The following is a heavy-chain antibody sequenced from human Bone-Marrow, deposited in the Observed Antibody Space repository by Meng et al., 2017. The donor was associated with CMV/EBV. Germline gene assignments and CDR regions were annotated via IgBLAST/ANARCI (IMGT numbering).Heavy chain of an antibody. CDR1: GYSFTSYW. CDR3: ARQPMGYHRYFDL. Sequence: GGSLRLSCKGYGYSFTSYWICWVRQIPGKGMEWMGIIYHVDSDTRYRPSIQGQVTISVDKSINTAYLQSTSLTAADPAMYYCARQPMGYHRYFDLWGRGTLVTVSS. D-gene: IGHD5-12*01. CDR2: IYHVDSDT. V-gene: IGHV5-51*01. J-gene: IGHJ2*01.